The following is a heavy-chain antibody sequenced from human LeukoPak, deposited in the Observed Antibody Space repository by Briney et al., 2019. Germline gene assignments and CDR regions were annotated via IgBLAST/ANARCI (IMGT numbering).Heavy chain of an antibody. CDR1: GFTFSRHD. Sequence: PAGSLRLSCVASGFTFSRHDMNWVRQAPGKGLEWVAVISYDGINKYYADSVKGRFTISRDISKNTLYLQMNSLRAEDTAVYYCARDLNWSPDYWGQGTLGTVSS. J-gene: IGHJ4*02. V-gene: IGHV3-30*03. CDR2: ISYDGINK. D-gene: IGHD1-1*01. CDR3: ARDLNWSPDY.